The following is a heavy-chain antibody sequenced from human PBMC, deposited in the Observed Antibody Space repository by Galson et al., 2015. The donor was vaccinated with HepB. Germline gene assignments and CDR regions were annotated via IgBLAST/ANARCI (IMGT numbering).Heavy chain of an antibody. Sequence: SVKVSCKASGYTFTSYGISWVRQAPGQGLEWMGWISAYNGNTNYAQKLQGRVTMTTDTPTSTAYMELRSLRSDDTAVYYCARVHPDQTYSNNWGQGTLVTVSS. D-gene: IGHD6-13*01. CDR1: GYTFTSYG. V-gene: IGHV1-18*01. CDR3: ARVHPDQTYSNN. CDR2: ISAYNGNT. J-gene: IGHJ4*02.